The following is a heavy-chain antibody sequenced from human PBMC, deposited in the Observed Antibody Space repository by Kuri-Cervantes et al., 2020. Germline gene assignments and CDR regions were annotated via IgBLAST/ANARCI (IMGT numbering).Heavy chain of an antibody. CDR3: ARVVESYGDYGLGFDY. Sequence: SETLSLTCTVSGYSISSGFYWGWIRQPPGKGLEWIGSIYRSGSTNYNPSLKSRVTISVDTSKNQFSLKLSSVTAADTAVYYCARVVESYGDYGLGFDYWGQGTLVTVSS. D-gene: IGHD4-17*01. J-gene: IGHJ4*02. V-gene: IGHV4-38-2*02. CDR2: IYRSGST. CDR1: GYSISSGFY.